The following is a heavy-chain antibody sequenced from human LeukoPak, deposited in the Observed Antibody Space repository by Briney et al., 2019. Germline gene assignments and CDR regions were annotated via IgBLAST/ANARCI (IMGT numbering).Heavy chain of an antibody. CDR3: AKDRRRFLEWLLFADAFDI. CDR2: ISGSGGST. V-gene: IGHV3-23*01. Sequence: SGGSLRLSCAASGFTFSSYAMSWVRQAPGKGLEWVSAISGSGGSTYYADSVKGRFTISRDNSKNTLYLQMNSLRAEDTAVYYCAKDRRRFLEWLLFADAFDIWGQGTMVTVSS. CDR1: GFTFSSYA. J-gene: IGHJ3*02. D-gene: IGHD3-3*01.